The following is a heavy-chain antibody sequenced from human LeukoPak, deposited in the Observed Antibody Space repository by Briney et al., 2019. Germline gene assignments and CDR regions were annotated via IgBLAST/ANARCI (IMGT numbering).Heavy chain of an antibody. CDR2: IIPILGIA. D-gene: IGHD6-13*01. V-gene: IGHV1-69*04. Sequence: ASVKVSCKASGGTFSSYAISWVRQAPGQGLEWMGRIIPILGIANYAQKFQGRVTITADKSTSTAYMELSSLRSEDTAVYYCAKDSFPSSWYLGYYYYGMDVWGQGTTVTVSS. J-gene: IGHJ6*02. CDR1: GGTFSSYA. CDR3: AKDSFPSSWYLGYYYYGMDV.